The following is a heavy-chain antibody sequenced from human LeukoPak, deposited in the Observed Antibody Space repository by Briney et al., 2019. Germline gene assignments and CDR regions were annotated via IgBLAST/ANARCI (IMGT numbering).Heavy chain of an antibody. CDR3: AGKRITIFGVVIGYYYMDV. V-gene: IGHV1-18*01. J-gene: IGHJ6*03. D-gene: IGHD3-3*01. CDR1: GYTFTSYG. CDR2: ISAYNGNT. Sequence: ASVKVSCKASGYTFTSYGISWVGQAPGQGLEWMGWISAYNGNTNYAQKLQGRVTMTTDTSTSTAYMELRSLRSDDTAVYYCAGKRITIFGVVIGYYYMDVWGKGTTVTVSS.